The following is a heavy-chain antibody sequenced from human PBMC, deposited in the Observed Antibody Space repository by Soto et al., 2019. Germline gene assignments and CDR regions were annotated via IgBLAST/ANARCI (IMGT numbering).Heavy chain of an antibody. V-gene: IGHV1-46*03. CDR2: INPSGGST. J-gene: IGHJ4*02. CDR3: ARAAVSGHRLAY. D-gene: IGHD6-19*01. CDR1: GYTFSSYY. Sequence: EASVKVSCKASGYTFSSYYMHWVRQAPGQGLEWMGIINPSGGSTTYAQKFQGRVTMTRDTSTSTIYMELSSLTSEDTAVYYCARAAVSGHRLAYWGEGTLVIVSA.